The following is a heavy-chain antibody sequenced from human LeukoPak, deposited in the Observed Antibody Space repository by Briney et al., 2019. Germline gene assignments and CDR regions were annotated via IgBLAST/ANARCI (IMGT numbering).Heavy chain of an antibody. CDR1: GFTFSSYA. V-gene: IGHV3-23*01. D-gene: IGHD6-19*01. J-gene: IGHJ4*02. Sequence: PGGSLRLSCVASGFTFSSYAMSWVRQAPGKGLEWVSGLSGSGGATYYADSVKGRFTISRDNSSNTLYLQMNSLRAEDTALYYCAKSRSHSSAWYGSDFDYWGQGTLVTVSS. CDR3: AKSRSHSSAWYGSDFDY. CDR2: LSGSGGAT.